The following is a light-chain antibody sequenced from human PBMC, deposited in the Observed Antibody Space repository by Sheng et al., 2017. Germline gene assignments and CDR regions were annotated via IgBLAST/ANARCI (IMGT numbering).Light chain of an antibody. CDR3: QQFNSYPFT. J-gene: IGKJ4*01. CDR1: QGISSS. V-gene: IGKV1-9*01. CDR2: VAS. Sequence: DIQLTQSPSFLSASVGDRVTITCRASQGISSSLTWYQQKPGKAPEVLIYVASTLQSGVPSRFSGSGSGTEFTLTISSLQPEDFTTYYCQQFNSYPFTFGGGTKVEI.